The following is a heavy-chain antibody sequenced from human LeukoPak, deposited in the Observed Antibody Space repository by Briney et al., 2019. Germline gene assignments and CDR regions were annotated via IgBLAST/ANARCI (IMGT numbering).Heavy chain of an antibody. J-gene: IGHJ4*02. CDR1: GITFSNYA. CDR3: ARRYCSDGSCFVDY. CDR2: ISNTATFI. V-gene: IGHV3-21*01. D-gene: IGHD2-15*01. Sequence: GGSLRLSCVASGITFSNYAVSWVRQAPGKGLEWVAAISNTATFIYYADSLKGRFTISRDNAKSSLYLQMNSLRAEDTAVYYCARRYCSDGSCFVDYWGQGTLVTVSS.